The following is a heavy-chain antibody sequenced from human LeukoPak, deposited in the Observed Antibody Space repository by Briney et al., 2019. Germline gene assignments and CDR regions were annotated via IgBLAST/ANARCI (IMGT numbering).Heavy chain of an antibody. V-gene: IGHV4-31*03. J-gene: IGHJ5*02. CDR1: GGSISSGGYY. Sequence: SQTLSLTCTVSGGSISSGGYYWSWIRQHPGKGLEWIGYIYYSGSTNYNPSLKSRVTISVDTSKNQFSLKLSSVTAADTAVYYCARHGTVVTPFDPWGQGTLVTVSS. CDR3: ARHGTVVTPFDP. D-gene: IGHD4-23*01. CDR2: IYYSGST.